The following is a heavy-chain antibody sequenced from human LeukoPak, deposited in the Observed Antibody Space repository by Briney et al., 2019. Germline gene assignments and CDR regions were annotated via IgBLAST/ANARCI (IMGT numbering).Heavy chain of an antibody. Sequence: GGSLRLSCAASGFTFRQHWMHWVRQAPGKGLMWVSRINSDGTTTNYADSVKGRFTISRDNAKNTLYLQMNSLRAEDTAVYYCVRGRGSSPDDYWGQGTLVTVSS. D-gene: IGHD3-16*01. V-gene: IGHV3-74*01. CDR1: GFTFRQHW. CDR2: INSDGTTT. J-gene: IGHJ4*02. CDR3: VRGRGSSPDDY.